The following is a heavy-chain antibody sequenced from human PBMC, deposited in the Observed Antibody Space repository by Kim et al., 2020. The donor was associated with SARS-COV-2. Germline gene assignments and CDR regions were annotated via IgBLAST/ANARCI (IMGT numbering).Heavy chain of an antibody. J-gene: IGHJ6*03. CDR1: GGSISNYY. V-gene: IGHV4-4*07. D-gene: IGHD2-2*01. CDR2: IYTSGST. Sequence: SETLSLTCTVPGGSISNYYWSWIRQPAGKGLEWIGRIYTSGSTNYNPSLKSRVTMSVDTSKNQFSLKLSSVTAADTAVYYCAREIQNCSSTSCYWVYYYYYMDVWGRGTTVTVSS. CDR3: AREIQNCSSTSCYWVYYYYYMDV.